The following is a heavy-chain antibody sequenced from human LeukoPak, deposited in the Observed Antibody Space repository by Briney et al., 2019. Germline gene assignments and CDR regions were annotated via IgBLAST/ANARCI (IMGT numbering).Heavy chain of an antibody. V-gene: IGHV4-34*01. CDR1: GGSFSGYY. Sequence: SETLSLTCAVYGGSFSGYYWSWIRQPPGKGLEWNGEINHSGSTNYNPSLKSRVTISVDTSKNQFSLKLSSVTAADTAVYYCARGRTAAGPRPSFYYYYYYMDVWGKGTTVTVSS. J-gene: IGHJ6*03. CDR3: ARGRTAAGPRPSFYYYYYYMDV. CDR2: INHSGST. D-gene: IGHD6-13*01.